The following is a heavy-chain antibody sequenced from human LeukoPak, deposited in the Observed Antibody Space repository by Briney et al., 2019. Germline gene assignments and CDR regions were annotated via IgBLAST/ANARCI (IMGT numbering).Heavy chain of an antibody. V-gene: IGHV3-7*01. CDR3: ARAGSSGWPFDY. Sequence: GGPLRLSCAAPGFPFGSFWMSGVGQAPGKGLDWVANIKRDGSEKYYVDSVKGRFTISRDNAKNSLYLQMNSLRAEDTAVYYCARAGSSGWPFDYWGQGTLVTVSS. CDR1: GFPFGSFW. J-gene: IGHJ4*02. D-gene: IGHD6-19*01. CDR2: IKRDGSEK.